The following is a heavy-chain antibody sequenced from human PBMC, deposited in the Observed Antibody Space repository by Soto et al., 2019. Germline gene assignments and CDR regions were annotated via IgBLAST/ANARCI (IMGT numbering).Heavy chain of an antibody. J-gene: IGHJ4*02. CDR3: ARGTRGTYYYGSGSPDAARNFDY. CDR2: IYYSGST. Sequence: SETLSLTCTVSGGSISSGGYYWSWIRQHPGKGLEWIGYIYYSGSTYYNPSLKSRVTISVDTSKNQFSLKLSSVTAADTAVYYCARGTRGTYYYGSGSPDAARNFDYWGQGTLVTVSS. V-gene: IGHV4-31*03. CDR1: GGSISSGGYY. D-gene: IGHD3-10*01.